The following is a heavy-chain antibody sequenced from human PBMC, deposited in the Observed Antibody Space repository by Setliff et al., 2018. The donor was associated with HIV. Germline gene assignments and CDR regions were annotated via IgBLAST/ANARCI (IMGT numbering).Heavy chain of an antibody. CDR1: GYTSTSYD. CDR2: MNPNSGNT. D-gene: IGHD6-19*01. Sequence: ASVKVSCKASGYTSTSYDINWVRQATGQGLEWMGWMNPNSGNTAYAQNFQGRVTMTIDTSTSRAYMELKSLTSDDTAAYFCARLGSGWSDSYYYAMDVWGQGTTVTVSS. V-gene: IGHV1-8*02. CDR3: ARLGSGWSDSYYYAMDV. J-gene: IGHJ6*02.